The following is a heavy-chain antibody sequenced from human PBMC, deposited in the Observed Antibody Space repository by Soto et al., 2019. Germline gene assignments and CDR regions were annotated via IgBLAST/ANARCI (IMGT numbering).Heavy chain of an antibody. CDR2: IILIFGTA. V-gene: IGHV1-69*06. CDR1: EDTFSSYA. D-gene: IGHD3-3*01. J-gene: IGHJ6*02. Sequence: QVQMVQSGAEVKKPGSSVRVSCKASEDTFSSYAISWVRQAPGQGLGWMGGIILIFGTATYAQKFQGSVTITADKSTSTAYMELSRLRSEDTAVYYCARDPYDFWSGYQYYYGMDVWGQGTTVTVSS. CDR3: ARDPYDFWSGYQYYYGMDV.